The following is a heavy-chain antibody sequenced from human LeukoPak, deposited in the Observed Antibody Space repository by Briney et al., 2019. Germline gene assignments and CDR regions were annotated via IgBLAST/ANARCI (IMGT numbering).Heavy chain of an antibody. CDR1: GGTFSSYA. V-gene: IGHV1-69*01. Sequence: SVRVSCKASGGTFSSYAISWVRQAPGQGLEWMGGIIPIFGTANYAQKFQGRVTITADESTSTAYMELSSLRSEDTAVYYCARDALRGYSYGLTIDYWGQGTLVTVSS. D-gene: IGHD5-18*01. CDR2: IIPIFGTA. CDR3: ARDALRGYSYGLTIDY. J-gene: IGHJ4*02.